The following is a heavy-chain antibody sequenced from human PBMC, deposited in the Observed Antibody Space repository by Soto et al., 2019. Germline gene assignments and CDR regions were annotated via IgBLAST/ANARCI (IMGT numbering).Heavy chain of an antibody. CDR1: GFTFSSYG. V-gene: IGHV3-33*01. Sequence: LRLSCAAPGFTFSSYGMHWVRQAPGKGLEWVAVIWYDGSNKYYADSVKGRFTISRDNSKNTLYLQMNSLRAEDTAVYYCAREVLFCSGGRCHQYYFDYWGQGTLVTVSS. CDR3: AREVLFCSGGRCHQYYFDY. J-gene: IGHJ4*02. D-gene: IGHD2-15*01. CDR2: IWYDGSNK.